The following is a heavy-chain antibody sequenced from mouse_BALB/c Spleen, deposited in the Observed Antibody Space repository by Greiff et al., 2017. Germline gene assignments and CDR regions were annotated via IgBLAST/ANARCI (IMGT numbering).Heavy chain of an antibody. CDR1: GFTFSDYY. J-gene: IGHJ4*01. V-gene: IGHV5-4*02. CDR3: ARDKSSIYDGYSPYAMDY. Sequence: EVKVVESGGGLVKPGGSLKLSCAASGFTFSDYYMYWVRQTPEKRLEWVATISDGGSYTYYPDSVKGRFTISRDNAKNNLYLQMSSLKSEDTAMYYCARDKSSIYDGYSPYAMDYWGQGTSVTVSS. D-gene: IGHD2-3*01. CDR2: ISDGGSYT.